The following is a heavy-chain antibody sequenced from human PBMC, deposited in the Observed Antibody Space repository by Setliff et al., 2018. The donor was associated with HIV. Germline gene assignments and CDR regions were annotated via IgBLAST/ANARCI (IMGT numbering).Heavy chain of an antibody. Sequence: SETLSLTCAVYGGSFSGYYWSWIRQSPGKGLEWIGEINHSGSTHYNPSLKSRFTISVDTSKNQFSLKVNSVTAADTAVYYCARGDGTKYYYYYYMDVWGKGTTVTVSS. J-gene: IGHJ6*03. CDR3: ARGDGTKYYYYYYMDV. V-gene: IGHV4-34*01. CDR2: INHSGST. D-gene: IGHD1-7*01. CDR1: GGSFSGYY.